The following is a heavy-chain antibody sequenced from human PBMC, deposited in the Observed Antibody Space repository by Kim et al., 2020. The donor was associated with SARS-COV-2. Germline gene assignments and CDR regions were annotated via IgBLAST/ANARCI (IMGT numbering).Heavy chain of an antibody. V-gene: IGHV3-74*01. CDR2: INGDGSST. CDR3: ARTKAAAPNLLDS. Sequence: GGSLRLSCAASGFTFSTYWMHWVRQAPGKGLVWVSRINGDGSSTISADSVKGRFTISRDNTKNALYLQMDTLRAEDTAVYFCARTKAAAPNLLDSWGQGTLVTVSS. D-gene: IGHD6-13*01. J-gene: IGHJ4*02. CDR1: GFTFSTYW.